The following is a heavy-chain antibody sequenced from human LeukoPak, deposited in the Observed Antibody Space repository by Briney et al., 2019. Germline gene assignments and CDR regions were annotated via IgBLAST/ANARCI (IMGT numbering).Heavy chain of an antibody. CDR1: GFTFSSYE. J-gene: IGHJ6*04. Sequence: GGSLRLSCAASGFTFSSYEMNWVRQAPGKGLEWVSYISSSGRSINYADSVRGRFTISRDNGKNSLYLQMNSLRAEDTAVYYCAELGITMIGGVWGKGTTVTISA. CDR3: AELGITMIGGV. CDR2: ISSSGRSI. D-gene: IGHD3-10*02. V-gene: IGHV3-48*03.